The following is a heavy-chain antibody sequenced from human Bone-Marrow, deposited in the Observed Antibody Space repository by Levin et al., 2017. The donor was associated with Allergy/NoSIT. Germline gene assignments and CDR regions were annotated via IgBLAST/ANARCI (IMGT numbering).Heavy chain of an antibody. Sequence: GESLKISCKASGYTFTSYGISWVRQAPGQGLEWMGWISAYNGNTNYAQKLQGRVTMTTDTSTSTAYMELRSLRSDDTAVYYCARVGDGYNYYRYYYGMDVWGQGTTVTVSS. CDR2: ISAYNGNT. J-gene: IGHJ6*02. V-gene: IGHV1-18*01. D-gene: IGHD5-24*01. CDR3: ARVGDGYNYYRYYYGMDV. CDR1: GYTFTSYG.